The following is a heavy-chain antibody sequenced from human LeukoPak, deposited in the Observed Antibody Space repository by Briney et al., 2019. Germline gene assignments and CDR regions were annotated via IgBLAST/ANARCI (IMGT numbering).Heavy chain of an antibody. CDR3: AKDLRPVYYYDSSGYYPLMSY. CDR2: ISGSGGST. Sequence: PGGSLRLSCAASGFTFSSYAMSWVRQAPGKGLEWVSAISGSGGSTYYADSAKGRFTISRDNSKNTLYLQMNSLRAEDTAVYYCAKDLRPVYYYDSSGYYPLMSYWGQGTLVTVSS. J-gene: IGHJ4*02. V-gene: IGHV3-23*01. D-gene: IGHD3-22*01. CDR1: GFTFSSYA.